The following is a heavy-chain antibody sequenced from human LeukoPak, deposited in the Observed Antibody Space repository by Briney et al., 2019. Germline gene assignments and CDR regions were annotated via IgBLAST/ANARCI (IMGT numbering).Heavy chain of an antibody. V-gene: IGHV4-59*01. CDR2: IYYSGST. J-gene: IGHJ4*01. CDR1: GGSISSYY. CDR3: ARATGIPSYDFDY. D-gene: IGHD3-3*01. Sequence: SETLSLTCTVSGGSISSYYWSWIRQPPGKGLEWIGYIYYSGSTNYNPSLKSRVTISVDTSKNQFSLKLSSVTAADTAVYYCARATGIPSYDFDYWGHRTLVNVAS.